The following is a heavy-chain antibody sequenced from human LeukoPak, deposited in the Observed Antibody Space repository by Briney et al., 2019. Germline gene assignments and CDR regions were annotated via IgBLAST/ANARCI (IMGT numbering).Heavy chain of an antibody. V-gene: IGHV5-51*01. J-gene: IGHJ6*02. Sequence: GESLKISRKGTGYSFTTYWIGWVRQMPGKGLEWVGIIFPEDSETRYSPSSQGQVTISVDKSISTAFLQWSSLKASDTAMYYCARGSGSYYDDYFYGMDVWGQGTTVTVSS. D-gene: IGHD3-10*01. CDR1: GYSFTTYW. CDR3: ARGSGSYYDDYFYGMDV. CDR2: IFPEDSET.